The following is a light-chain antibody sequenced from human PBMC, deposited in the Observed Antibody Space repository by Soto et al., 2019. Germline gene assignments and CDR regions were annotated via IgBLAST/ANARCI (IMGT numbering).Light chain of an antibody. CDR1: SSNIGDNY. J-gene: IGLJ3*02. CDR2: DNN. Sequence: QSVLTQPPSVSAAPGQKVTISCSGSSSNIGDNYVSWYQQLPGTAPKLLIYDNNKRPSGIPDRFSGSKSGTSATLGITGRQNGDEADYYCGTWDSSLSDWVFGGGTKLTVL. V-gene: IGLV1-51*01. CDR3: GTWDSSLSDWV.